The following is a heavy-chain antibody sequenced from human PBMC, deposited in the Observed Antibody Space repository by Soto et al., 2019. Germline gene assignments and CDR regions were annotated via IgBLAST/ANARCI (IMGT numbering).Heavy chain of an antibody. CDR3: AGAFSGSGSYYFDY. J-gene: IGHJ4*02. Sequence: SETLSLTCAVYGGSFSGYYWSWIRQPPGKGLEWIGEVIHSGSTNYSPSLKSRVTISLDTSKNQFSLNLNSVTAADTAVYYCAGAFSGSGSYYFDYWARGTLVTVSS. CDR1: GGSFSGYY. V-gene: IGHV4-34*12. CDR2: VIHSGST. D-gene: IGHD3-10*01.